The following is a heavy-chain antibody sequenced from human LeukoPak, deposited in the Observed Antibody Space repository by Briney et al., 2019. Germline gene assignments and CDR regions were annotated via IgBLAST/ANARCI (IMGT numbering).Heavy chain of an antibody. D-gene: IGHD1-26*01. V-gene: IGHV1-18*01. CDR3: ASFGIVGATGDY. CDR1: GYTFTSYG. CDR2: TSAYNGNT. J-gene: IGHJ4*02. Sequence: ASVKVSCTASGYTFTSYGISWVRQAPGQGLEWMGWTSAYNGNTNYAQKLQGRVTMTTDTSTSTAYMELRSLRSDDTAVYYCASFGIVGATGDYWGQGTLVTVSS.